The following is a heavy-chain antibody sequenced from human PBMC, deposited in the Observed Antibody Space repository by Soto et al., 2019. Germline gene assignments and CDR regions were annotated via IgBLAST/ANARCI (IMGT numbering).Heavy chain of an antibody. CDR1: GYTFTGYY. CDR3: ARDLRVPAANPYYYYYYMDV. V-gene: IGHV1-2*04. J-gene: IGHJ6*03. D-gene: IGHD2-2*01. Sequence: SSVKVSCEASGYTFTGYYMHWVRQPPGQGLEWMGWISPNSGGTNYAQKFQGWVTMTSDTSISTAYMELSRLRSDDTAVYYCARDLRVPAANPYYYYYYMDVWGKGTTVTVSS. CDR2: ISPNSGGT.